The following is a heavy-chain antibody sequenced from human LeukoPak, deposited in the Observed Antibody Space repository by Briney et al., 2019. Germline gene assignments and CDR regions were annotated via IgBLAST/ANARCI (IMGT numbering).Heavy chain of an antibody. Sequence: VGSLRLSCAASGFTFSSYEMNWVRQAPGKGLEWVSYISSSGSTIYYADSVKGRFTISRDNAKNSLYLQMNSLRAEDTAVYYCAREDYYDSSGDIDYWGQGTLVSVSS. D-gene: IGHD3-22*01. V-gene: IGHV3-48*03. J-gene: IGHJ4*02. CDR1: GFTFSSYE. CDR2: ISSSGSTI. CDR3: AREDYYDSSGDIDY.